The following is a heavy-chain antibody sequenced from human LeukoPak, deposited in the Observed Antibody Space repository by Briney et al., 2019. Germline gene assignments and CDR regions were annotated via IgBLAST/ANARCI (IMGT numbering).Heavy chain of an antibody. CDR3: ARFRDTVNIIDY. D-gene: IGHD5-24*01. V-gene: IGHV4-59*12. Sequence: SETLSLTCTVSGGSISSYYWSWIRQPPGKGLEWIGYIYYSGSTNYNPPLKSRVTMSVDTSKNQFSLKLTSVTAADTAVYFCARFRDTVNIIDYWGQGTLVTVSS. CDR2: IYYSGST. J-gene: IGHJ4*02. CDR1: GGSISSYY.